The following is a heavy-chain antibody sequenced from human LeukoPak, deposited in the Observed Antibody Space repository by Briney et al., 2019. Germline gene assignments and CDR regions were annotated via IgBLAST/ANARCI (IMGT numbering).Heavy chain of an antibody. D-gene: IGHD3-9*01. CDR2: IKSKSDGGTT. CDR1: GFTFSNAW. J-gene: IGHJ4*02. Sequence: PGGSLRLSCAASGFTFSNAWMSWVRQAPGKGLEWVGRIKSKSDGGTTDYAAPVKGRFTISRDDSRNMLYLEMKSLKTEDAALYYCTTSRRLRNRLRSFDWCYFDNWGRGTLVTVSS. CDR3: TTSRRLRNRLRSFDWCYFDN. V-gene: IGHV3-15*01.